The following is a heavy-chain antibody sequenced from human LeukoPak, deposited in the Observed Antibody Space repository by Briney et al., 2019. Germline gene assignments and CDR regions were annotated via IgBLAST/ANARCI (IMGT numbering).Heavy chain of an antibody. CDR2: ISGSGGST. J-gene: IGHJ4*02. CDR1: GFTFSSYA. Sequence: GGSLRLSCAASGFTFSSYAMSWVRQAPGKGLEWVSAISGSGGSTYYADSVKGRFTISRDNSKNTLYLQMNSLRAEDTAVYYCAKVRWYYDFWSGYYLPYWGQGTLVTVPS. D-gene: IGHD3-3*01. V-gene: IGHV3-23*01. CDR3: AKVRWYYDFWSGYYLPY.